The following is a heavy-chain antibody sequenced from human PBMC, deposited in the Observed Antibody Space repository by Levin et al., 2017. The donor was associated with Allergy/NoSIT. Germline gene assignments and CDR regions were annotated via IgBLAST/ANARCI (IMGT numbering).Heavy chain of an antibody. CDR3: ARDQSPYSGSPDYFDY. V-gene: IGHV3-30-3*01. D-gene: IGHD1-26*01. J-gene: IGHJ4*02. Sequence: GESLKISCAASGFTFSSYAMHWVRQAPGKGLEWVAVISYDGNNKYYADSVKGRFTISRDNSKNTLYLQMNSLKPEDTAVYYCARDQSPYSGSPDYFDYWGQGTLVTVSS. CDR1: GFTFSSYA. CDR2: ISYDGNNK.